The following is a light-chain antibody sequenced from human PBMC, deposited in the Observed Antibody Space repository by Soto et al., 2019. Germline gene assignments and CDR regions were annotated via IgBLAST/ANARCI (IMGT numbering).Light chain of an antibody. V-gene: IGLV1-47*01. CDR3: AAWDDSLSVWV. J-gene: IGLJ3*02. CDR2: MNN. CDR1: SSNIGRNS. Sequence: QSVLTQPPSASGTPGQRVTISCSGSSSNIGRNSVYWFQQLLGTAPKLLIYMNNQRPSGVPDRFSGSKSGTSASLAISGLRSEDEADYYCAAWDDSLSVWVFGGGTKLTVL.